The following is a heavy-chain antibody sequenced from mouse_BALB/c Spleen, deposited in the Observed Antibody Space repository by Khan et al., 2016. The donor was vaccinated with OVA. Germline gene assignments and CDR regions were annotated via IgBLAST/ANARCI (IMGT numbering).Heavy chain of an antibody. V-gene: IGHV1-5*01. CDR3: ARNGFGNYEIWDY. CDR1: GYTFANYW. Sequence: EVQLQESGTVLARPGASVRMSCKASGYTFANYWMHWVKQRPGQGLGWIGTIYPGNSDTNYNQKFSGKAKLTAVTSTSTAYMELSSLTNEDSAVYYCARNGFGNYEIWDYWGQGTTLTVSS. CDR2: IYPGNSDT. J-gene: IGHJ2*01. D-gene: IGHD2-1*01.